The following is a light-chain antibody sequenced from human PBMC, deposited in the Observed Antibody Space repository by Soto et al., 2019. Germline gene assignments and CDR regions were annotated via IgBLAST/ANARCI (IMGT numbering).Light chain of an antibody. CDR3: QSYDSSLSAHYV. CDR1: GSNIGAGYD. CDR2: GNS. Sequence: QSVLTQPPSVSGAPGQRGTIAFTGSGSNIGAGYDVHWYQQLPGTAPKLLIYGNSNRPSGVPDRFSGSKSGTSASLAITGLQAEDEADYYCQSYDSSLSAHYVFGTGTKVTVL. J-gene: IGLJ1*01. V-gene: IGLV1-40*01.